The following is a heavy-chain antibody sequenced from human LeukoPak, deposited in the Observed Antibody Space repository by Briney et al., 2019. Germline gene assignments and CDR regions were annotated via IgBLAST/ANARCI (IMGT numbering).Heavy chain of an antibody. CDR3: ARVRIGQQLDKYYYYAMDV. V-gene: IGHV1-2*02. CDR2: INPNSGGT. CDR1: GYTFTDYY. J-gene: IGHJ6*02. D-gene: IGHD6-13*01. Sequence: ASVKVSCKASGYTFTDYYMHWVRQAPGQGLEWMGWINPNSGGTNYAQKFQGRVTMTTDTSISTAYMEVSRLRSDDTAVYYCARVRIGQQLDKYYYYAMDVWGQGTSVTVSS.